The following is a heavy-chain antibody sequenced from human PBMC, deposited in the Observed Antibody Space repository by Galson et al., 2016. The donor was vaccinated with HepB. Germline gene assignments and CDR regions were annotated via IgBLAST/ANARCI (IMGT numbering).Heavy chain of an antibody. J-gene: IGHJ6*02. D-gene: IGHD2-2*01. Sequence: SVKVSCKASGYTFTTYGISWVRQAPGQGLEWTGWISAYNGNTNYAQKLQGRVTMTTDTSPSTAYMELRSLRSDDTAGYYCARDPRKIRYQLLEIYYYYYAMDVWGQGTTVTVSS. CDR1: GYTFTTYG. CDR3: ARDPRKIRYQLLEIYYYYYAMDV. V-gene: IGHV1-18*01. CDR2: ISAYNGNT.